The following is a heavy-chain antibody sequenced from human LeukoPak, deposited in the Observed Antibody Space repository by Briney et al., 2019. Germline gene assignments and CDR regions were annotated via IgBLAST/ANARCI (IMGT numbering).Heavy chain of an antibody. Sequence: PGGSLRLSCAASGLIFSSCVMSWVRQASGKGLEWVGRIRCKANSYATAYAASVKGRFTISRDDSKNTAYLQMNSLKTEDTAVYYCTSIFDYWGQGTLVTVSS. V-gene: IGHV3-73*01. CDR2: IRCKANSYAT. CDR1: GLIFSSCV. J-gene: IGHJ4*02. CDR3: TSIFDY.